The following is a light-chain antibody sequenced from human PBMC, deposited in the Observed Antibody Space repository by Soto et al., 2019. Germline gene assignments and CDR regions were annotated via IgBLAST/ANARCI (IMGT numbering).Light chain of an antibody. Sequence: EIVLTQSPGTLSLSPGERATLSCRASQSVSSTYLAWYQQKPGQAPRLLIYGASSRATGIPDRFSGSGSGTDFTLILSRLEPEDFAVYYCQHYGSLVLTFGGGTKVEIK. CDR1: QSVSSTY. CDR3: QHYGSLVLT. V-gene: IGKV3-20*01. J-gene: IGKJ4*01. CDR2: GAS.